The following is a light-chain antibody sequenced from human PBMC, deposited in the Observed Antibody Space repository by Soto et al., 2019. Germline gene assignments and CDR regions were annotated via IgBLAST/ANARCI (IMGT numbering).Light chain of an antibody. Sequence: QSVLTQPASVSGSPGQSITISCTGTSSDIGGYSYVSWYQQHPGKAPKLIIYEVNERPSGVSNRFSGSKTGNTASLTISGLQAEDEADYYCTSYTSSSHVVFGGGTQLTVL. J-gene: IGLJ3*02. V-gene: IGLV2-14*01. CDR3: TSYTSSSHVV. CDR2: EVN. CDR1: SSDIGGYSY.